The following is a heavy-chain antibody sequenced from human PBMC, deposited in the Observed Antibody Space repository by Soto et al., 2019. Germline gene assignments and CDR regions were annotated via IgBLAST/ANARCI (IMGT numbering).Heavy chain of an antibody. CDR2: IYYRGST. D-gene: IGHD3-9*01. CDR3: ARDHYDILTGSLGYGMDV. V-gene: IGHV4-59*01. Sequence: PSETLSLTCTVPGGSISSYYWSWIRQPPGTGLEWIGYIYYRGSTNYHPSLKRRVTISVDTSKNQFSLKLSSVTAADTAVYYCARDHYDILTGSLGYGMDVWGQGTTVTVSS. J-gene: IGHJ6*02. CDR1: GGSISSYY.